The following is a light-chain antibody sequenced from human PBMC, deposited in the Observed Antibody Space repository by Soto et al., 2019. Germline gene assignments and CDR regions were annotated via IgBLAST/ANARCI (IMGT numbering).Light chain of an antibody. CDR2: DVN. CDR1: NSDVGSYNR. J-gene: IGLJ1*01. CDR3: NSYTTSETYV. V-gene: IGLV2-14*01. Sequence: QSVLTQPASVSGSPGQSIIISCTGTNSDVGSYNRVSWYQQPPGTAPKLIIYDVNNRPSGVSYRFSGSKSGNTASLTISGLQAEDEAEYYCNSYTTSETYVFGTGTKVTVL.